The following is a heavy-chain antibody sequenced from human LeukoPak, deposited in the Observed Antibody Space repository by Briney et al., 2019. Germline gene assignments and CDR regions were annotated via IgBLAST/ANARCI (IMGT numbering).Heavy chain of an antibody. CDR3: ARGRGLTLSYHYFDY. CDR2: ISSGTSTT. J-gene: IGHJ4*02. CDR1: GFTFSPLG. V-gene: IGHV3-48*02. D-gene: IGHD3-10*01. Sequence: GGSLRLSCAASGFTFSPLGMNWVRQAPGRGLEWVSYISSGTSTTYYAASVRGRFTISRDNAKNSLYLQLNSLRDEDTAVYYCARGRGLTLSYHYFDYWGQGTLVTVSS.